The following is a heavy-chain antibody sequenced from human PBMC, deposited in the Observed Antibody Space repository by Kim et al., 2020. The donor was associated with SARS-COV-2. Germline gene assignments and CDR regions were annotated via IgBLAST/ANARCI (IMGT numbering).Heavy chain of an antibody. CDR2: EK. J-gene: IGHJ4*02. Sequence: EKYYVDSVKGRFTISRDNAKNSLYLQMNSLRAEDTAVYYCARVKADYFDYWGQGTLVTVSS. CDR3: ARVKADYFDY. V-gene: IGHV3-7*01.